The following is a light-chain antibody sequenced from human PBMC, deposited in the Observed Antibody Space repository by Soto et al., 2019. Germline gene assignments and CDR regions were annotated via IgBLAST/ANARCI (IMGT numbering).Light chain of an antibody. CDR2: AVF. V-gene: IGKV1-39*01. CDR3: QQTYSTPWT. J-gene: IGKJ1*01. CDR1: QSISSY. Sequence: DIQMTQSPSSLSASIGDRVTITCRASQSISSYLNWYQQKPGKAPKLLIYAVFSLQSGVPSRFSGSGSGTDFTLTVSSLQPEDFVTYYCQQTYSTPWTFGQGTKVEIK.